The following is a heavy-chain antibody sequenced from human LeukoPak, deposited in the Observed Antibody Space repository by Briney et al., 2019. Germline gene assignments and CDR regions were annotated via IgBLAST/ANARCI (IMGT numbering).Heavy chain of an antibody. D-gene: IGHD1-26*01. CDR1: GFTFSSYA. CDR2: ISGSGGST. J-gene: IGHJ6*03. V-gene: IGHV3-23*01. CDR3: SSEGPSPDGGRELFYYYYMDV. Sequence: GGSLRLSCAASGFTFSSYAMSWVRQAPGKGLEWVSAISGSGGSTYYADSVKGRFTISRDNSKNTLYLQMNSLRAEDTAVYYCSSEGPSPDGGRELFYYYYMDVWGKGTTVTVSS.